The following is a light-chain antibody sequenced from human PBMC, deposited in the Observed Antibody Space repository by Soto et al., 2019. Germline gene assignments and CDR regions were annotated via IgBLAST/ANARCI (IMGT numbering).Light chain of an antibody. CDR3: QKHATAPLT. CDR1: QGIRNY. CDR2: TSS. J-gene: IGKJ4*01. V-gene: IGKV1-27*01. Sequence: DIQMTQSPSSLSASVGDRVTITCRASQGIRNYLTWYQQKPGKVPKLLIYTSSALQSGVPSRFSGSGSGTVFTLTISRLQPEVVETYSCQKHATAPLTFGGGPKVEI.